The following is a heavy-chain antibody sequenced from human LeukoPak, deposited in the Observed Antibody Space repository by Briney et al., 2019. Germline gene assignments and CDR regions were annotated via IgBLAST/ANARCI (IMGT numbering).Heavy chain of an antibody. CDR3: ARGGSSWYSDAFDI. J-gene: IGHJ3*02. D-gene: IGHD6-13*01. CDR2: IYYSGST. V-gene: IGHV4-61*01. Sequence: PSETLSLTCTVSGGPVSSGSYYWSWIRQPPGKGLEWIGYIYYSGSTNYNPSLKSRVTISVDTSKNQFSLKLSSVTAADTAVYYCARGGSSWYSDAFDIWGQGTMVTVSS. CDR1: GGPVSSGSYY.